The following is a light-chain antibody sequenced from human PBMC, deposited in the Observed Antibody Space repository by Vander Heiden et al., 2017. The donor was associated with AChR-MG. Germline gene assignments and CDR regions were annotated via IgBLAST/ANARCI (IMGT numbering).Light chain of an antibody. CDR2: DVS. CDR1: SSDVGGYNY. J-gene: IGLJ2*01. CDR3: CSYAGSYIQVV. V-gene: IGLV2-11*01. Sequence: QSALTQPRPVSGSPGPSVTISCTGTSSDVGGYNYVSWYQQHPGKAPKLMIYDVSKRPSGVPDRFSGSKSGNTASLTISGLQAEDEADYYCCSYAGSYIQVVCGGGTKLTVL.